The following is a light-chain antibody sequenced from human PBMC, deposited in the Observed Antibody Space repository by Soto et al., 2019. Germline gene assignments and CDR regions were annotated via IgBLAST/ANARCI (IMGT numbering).Light chain of an antibody. Sequence: DIQMTQSPSSLSASVGDRVTITCRASQGISNYLAWYQQKPGKVPKLLIYAASTLQSGVPSRFSGSGSWTEFPLTISSLQPEDVATFYCQKYNSAPRTFGQGTKVEIK. CDR3: QKYNSAPRT. V-gene: IGKV1-27*01. CDR2: AAS. CDR1: QGISNY. J-gene: IGKJ1*01.